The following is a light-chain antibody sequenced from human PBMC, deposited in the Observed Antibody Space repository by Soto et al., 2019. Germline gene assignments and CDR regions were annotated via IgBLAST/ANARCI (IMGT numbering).Light chain of an antibody. V-gene: IGLV2-8*01. Sequence: QSVLTQPPSASGSPGQSVTISCTGSSSDVGAYNYVSWYQQHPAKAPRLMIYEVSKRPSGVPDRFSGSKSGNVASLTVSGLQAEDEGDYYCSSFAGSNNWVFGGGTQLTVL. J-gene: IGLJ3*02. CDR2: EVS. CDR3: SSFAGSNNWV. CDR1: SSDVGAYNY.